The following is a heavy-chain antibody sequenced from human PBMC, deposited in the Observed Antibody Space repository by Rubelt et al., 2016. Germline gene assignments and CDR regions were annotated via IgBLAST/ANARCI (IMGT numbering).Heavy chain of an antibody. D-gene: IGHD1-26*01. Sequence: GAGLLKSSETMSLTCVVYAESISDYYLTWIRQAPGKGLEWVSAIYSDGDTYYADSVKGRFTISRDNSKNTLYLQMNSLRAEDTAVYYCARDRSYPQNWFDPWGQGTLVTVSS. J-gene: IGHJ5*02. V-gene: IGHV3-53*01. CDR3: ARDRSYPQNWFDP. CDR1: AESISDYY. CDR2: IYSDGDT.